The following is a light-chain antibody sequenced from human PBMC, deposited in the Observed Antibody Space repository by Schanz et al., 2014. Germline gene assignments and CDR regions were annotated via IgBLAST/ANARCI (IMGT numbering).Light chain of an antibody. CDR3: QSYDSSLSAWV. CDR1: SSDVGGYKY. Sequence: QSALTQPPSASGSPGQSVTISCTGTSSDVGGYKYVSWYQQYPGKAPKLMIYEVNKRPSGVPDRFSGSKSGNTASLTVSGLQAEDEADYYCQSYDSSLSAWVFGGGTKLTVL. J-gene: IGLJ3*02. CDR2: EVN. V-gene: IGLV2-8*01.